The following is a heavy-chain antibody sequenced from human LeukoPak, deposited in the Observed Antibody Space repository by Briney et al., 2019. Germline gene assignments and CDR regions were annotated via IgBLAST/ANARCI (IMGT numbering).Heavy chain of an antibody. V-gene: IGHV1-46*02. CDR2: INPGGGTT. CDR3: ATDSSGWFPPHYFYYAMDV. J-gene: IGHJ6*02. CDR1: EYSFNSYY. D-gene: IGHD6-19*01. Sequence: EASVKVSCKASEYSFNSYYIHWVRQAPGQGLEWMGMINPGGGTTTHTQKFQGRVTMTSDTSTSTVHMQLSSLRSDDTAIYYCATDSSGWFPPHYFYYAMDVWGQGTSITVSS.